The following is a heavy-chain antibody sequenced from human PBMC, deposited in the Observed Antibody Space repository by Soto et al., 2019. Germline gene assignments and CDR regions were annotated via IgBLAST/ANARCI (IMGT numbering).Heavy chain of an antibody. V-gene: IGHV3-21*01. Sequence: PGGSLRLSCAASGFTFSSYSMNWVRQAPGKGLEWVSSISSSSSYIYYADSVEGRFTISRDNAKNSLYLQMNSLRAEDTAVYYCARGHSSSRYYYYGMDVWGQGTTVTVSS. CDR1: GFTFSSYS. CDR3: ARGHSSSRYYYYGMDV. CDR2: ISSSSSYI. D-gene: IGHD6-6*01. J-gene: IGHJ6*02.